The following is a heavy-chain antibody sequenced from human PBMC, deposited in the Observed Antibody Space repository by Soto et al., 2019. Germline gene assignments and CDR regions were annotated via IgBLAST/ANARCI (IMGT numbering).Heavy chain of an antibody. D-gene: IGHD2-8*01. CDR2: ISAYNGNT. J-gene: IGHJ5*02. V-gene: IGHV1-18*01. Sequence: ASVKVSCKASGYTFTSYGISWVRQAPGQGLEWMGWISAYNGNTNYAQKLQGRVTMTTDTSTSTAYMELRSLRSDDTAVYYCARAGYCTNGVCYMVNWFDPWGQGTLVTVSS. CDR1: GYTFTSYG. CDR3: ARAGYCTNGVCYMVNWFDP.